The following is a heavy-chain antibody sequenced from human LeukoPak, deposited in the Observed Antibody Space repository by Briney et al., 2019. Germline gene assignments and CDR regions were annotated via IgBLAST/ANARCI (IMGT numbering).Heavy chain of an antibody. CDR2: INHSGST. D-gene: IGHD2-15*01. Sequence: SETLSLTCAVYGGSFSGYYWSWLRQPPGKGLEWIGEINHSGSTNYNPSLKSRVTISVDTSKNQFSLKLSSVTAADTAVYYCARDVIQEARALGYCSGGSCHKGFDYWGQGTLVTVSS. V-gene: IGHV4-34*01. J-gene: IGHJ4*02. CDR1: GGSFSGYY. CDR3: ARDVIQEARALGYCSGGSCHKGFDY.